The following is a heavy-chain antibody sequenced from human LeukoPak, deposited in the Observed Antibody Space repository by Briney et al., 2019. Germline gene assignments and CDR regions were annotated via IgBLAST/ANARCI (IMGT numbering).Heavy chain of an antibody. CDR1: GGSISSGDFY. D-gene: IGHD1-7*01. J-gene: IGHJ5*02. CDR2: IYYSGNT. V-gene: IGHV4-61*08. CDR3: ARVAGTTRPNWFDP. Sequence: SETLSLTCTVSGGSISSGDFYWSWIRQPPGKGLEWIGYIYYSGNTNYNPSLKSRVTISVDTSKNQFSPKLSSVTAADTAVYYCARVAGTTRPNWFDPWGQGTLVTVSS.